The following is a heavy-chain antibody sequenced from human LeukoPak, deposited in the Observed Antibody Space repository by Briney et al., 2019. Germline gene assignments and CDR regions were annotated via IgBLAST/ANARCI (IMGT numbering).Heavy chain of an antibody. V-gene: IGHV4-4*07. J-gene: IGHJ6*02. CDR3: ARQGPSLITFYYYAMDV. Sequence: SQTLSLTCTVSGGSISSYYWSWIRQPAGKGLEWIGRIYTSGSTNYNPSLKSRVTMSVDTSKNQFSLKLSSVTAADTAVYYCARQGPSLITFYYYAMDVWGQGTTVTVSS. CDR1: GGSISSYY. D-gene: IGHD3-16*01. CDR2: IYTSGST.